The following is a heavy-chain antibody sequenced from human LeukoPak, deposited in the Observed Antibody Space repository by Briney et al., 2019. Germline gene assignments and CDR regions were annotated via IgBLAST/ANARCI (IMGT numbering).Heavy chain of an antibody. D-gene: IGHD3-22*01. J-gene: IGHJ4*02. CDR3: ATMIVVVRVFDY. CDR2: FDPEDGET. V-gene: IGHV1-24*01. CDR1: GYTLTKLS. Sequence: ASVMVSCKVSGYTLTKLSMHWVRQAPGKGLEWMGGFDPEDGETIYAQKFQGRVTMTEDTSTDTAYMELSSLRSEDTAVYYCATMIVVVRVFDYWGQGTLVTVSS.